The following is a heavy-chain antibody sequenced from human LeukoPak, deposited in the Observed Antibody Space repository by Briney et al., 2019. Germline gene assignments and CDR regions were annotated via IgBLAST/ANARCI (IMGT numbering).Heavy chain of an antibody. CDR3: ARLPTFYYDSGGYHYDY. Sequence: PGGSLRLSCVASGFTFYNYAMSWVRQAPGRGLEWASSTAGSGISKDYADSVKGRFTISKDKSKNTLYLQMDNLRAEDTGVYFCARLPTFYYDSGGYHYDYWGQGTLVTVSS. CDR1: GFTFYNYA. CDR2: TAGSGISK. V-gene: IGHV3-23*01. D-gene: IGHD3-22*01. J-gene: IGHJ4*02.